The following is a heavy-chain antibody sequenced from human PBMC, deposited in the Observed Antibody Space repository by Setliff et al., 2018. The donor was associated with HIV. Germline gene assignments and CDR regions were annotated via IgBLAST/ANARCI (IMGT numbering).Heavy chain of an antibody. CDR3: ATHRVGQRPWLSDF. V-gene: IGHV3-30*02. CDR2: IRYTGSNK. Sequence: GGSLRLSCAASGFTFSNYGIHWVRQAPGKGLEWVAFIRYTGSNKYYADSVKGRFTISRDNSKNTLYLQMNSLRAEDTALYYCATHRVGQRPWLSDFWGQGTLVTVSS. J-gene: IGHJ4*02. D-gene: IGHD5-12*01. CDR1: GFTFSNYG.